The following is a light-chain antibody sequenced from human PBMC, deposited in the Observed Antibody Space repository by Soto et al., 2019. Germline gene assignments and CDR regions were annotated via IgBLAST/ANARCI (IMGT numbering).Light chain of an antibody. V-gene: IGKV1-5*03. CDR3: QQYNSFPT. Sequence: DLQMTQSPSTLSASVGDRVTITCRASHSISSWLAWYQQKPGKAPNLLIYRASSLESGVPSRFSGSGSGTEFTLTISSLQPDDFATYYCQQYNSFPTFDQGTKVEIK. CDR2: RAS. J-gene: IGKJ1*01. CDR1: HSISSW.